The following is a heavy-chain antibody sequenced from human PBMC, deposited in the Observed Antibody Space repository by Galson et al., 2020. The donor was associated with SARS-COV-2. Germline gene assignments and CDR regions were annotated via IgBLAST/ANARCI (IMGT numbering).Heavy chain of an antibody. D-gene: IGHD3-22*01. CDR1: GFTFSSYE. CDR2: ISSSGSTI. Sequence: GESLKISCAASGFTFSSYEMNWVRQAPGKGLEWVSYISSSGSTIYYADSVKGRFTISRDNAKNSLYLQMNSLRAEDTAVYYCARDPRNYYDSSGYYYEEGSLDYWGHGTLVTVSS. CDR3: ARDPRNYYDSSGYYYEEGSLDY. J-gene: IGHJ4*01. V-gene: IGHV3-48*03.